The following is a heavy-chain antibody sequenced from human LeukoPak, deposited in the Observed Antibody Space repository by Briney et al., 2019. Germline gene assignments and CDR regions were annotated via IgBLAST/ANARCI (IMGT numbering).Heavy chain of an antibody. CDR1: GASISSHY. CDR3: VRDLWSLDV. V-gene: IGHV4-59*11. CDR2: IYYSGIS. J-gene: IGHJ6*02. Sequence: SETLSLTCTVSGASISSHYWSWIRQPPGKGLEWIGYIYYSGISNYNPSLKSRVTISVDTSKNQFSLKLTSVTAADTAMYYCVRDLWSLDVWGQGTTVTVSS. D-gene: IGHD2-21*01.